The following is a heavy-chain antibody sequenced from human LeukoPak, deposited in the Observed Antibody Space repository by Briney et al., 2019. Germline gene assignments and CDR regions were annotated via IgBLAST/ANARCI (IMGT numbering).Heavy chain of an antibody. J-gene: IGHJ6*02. D-gene: IGHD6-19*01. Sequence: GASLKISCKGSGSLFTSYWIGWVRPLPGKGLEWMGIIYPGDSDTRYSTSFQGQVTISADKSISTAYLQWSSLKASDTAMYYCARRAVAGTSRWDGMDVWGQGTTVTVSS. CDR3: ARRAVAGTSRWDGMDV. V-gene: IGHV5-51*01. CDR2: IYPGDSDT. CDR1: GSLFTSYW.